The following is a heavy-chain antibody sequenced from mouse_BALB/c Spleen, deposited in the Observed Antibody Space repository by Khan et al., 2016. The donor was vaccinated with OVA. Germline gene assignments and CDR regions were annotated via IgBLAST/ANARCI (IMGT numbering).Heavy chain of an antibody. Sequence: VQLKESGPGLVKPSQSLSLTCTVTGYSITSGYAWRWIRQFPGDKLEWVGYISDSGGTSYNQSLKSRISITRDTSKNQFFLQLNSVTTEDTATYYCSRGNYYGYSFDYWGQGTPLTVSS. V-gene: IGHV3-2*02. CDR3: SRGNYYGYSFDY. CDR2: ISDSGGT. D-gene: IGHD1-1*01. CDR1: GYSITSGYA. J-gene: IGHJ2*01.